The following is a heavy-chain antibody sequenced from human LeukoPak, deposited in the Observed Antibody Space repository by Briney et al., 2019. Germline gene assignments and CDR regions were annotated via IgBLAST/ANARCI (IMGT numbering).Heavy chain of an antibody. V-gene: IGHV3-23*01. J-gene: IGHJ4*02. CDR3: ARGVGYYDSSGTIDY. Sequence: AGGSLRLSCAASGFTFSSYAMSWVRQAPGKGLEWVSAMSGSGGSIYYADSVKGRFTISRDNSKNTLYLQMNSLRAEDTAVYYCARGVGYYDSSGTIDYWGQGTLVTVSS. CDR1: GFTFSSYA. D-gene: IGHD3-22*01. CDR2: MSGSGGSI.